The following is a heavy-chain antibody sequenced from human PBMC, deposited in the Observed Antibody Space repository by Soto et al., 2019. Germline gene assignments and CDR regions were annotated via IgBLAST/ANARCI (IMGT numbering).Heavy chain of an antibody. CDR2: IFAGGDT. D-gene: IGHD4-17*01. J-gene: IGHJ4*02. CDR1: GFTVSSDY. CDR3: ARDAGGDFDS. V-gene: IGHV3-53*01. Sequence: GGSLRLSCAASGFTVSSDYMTCVRQAPGKGLEWVSVIFAGGDTYYADSVKGRFTIFRDNSKNTVYLQMNSLRAEDTAVYYCARDAGGDFDSWGQGTLVTVSS.